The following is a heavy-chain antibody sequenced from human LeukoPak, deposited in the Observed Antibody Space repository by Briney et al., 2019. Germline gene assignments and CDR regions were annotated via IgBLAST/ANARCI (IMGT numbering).Heavy chain of an antibody. Sequence: SGPTLVNPTQTLTLTCTFSGFSLSTSGMRVSWIRQPPGKALEWLARIDWDDDEFYSTSLKARLTISKDTSKNQVVLTMTNMDPVDTATYYCARIPGYYGSYGMDDWGKGTTVTVSS. D-gene: IGHD3-10*01. CDR1: GFSLSTSGMR. V-gene: IGHV2-70*04. CDR3: ARIPGYYGSYGMDD. J-gene: IGHJ6*04. CDR2: IDWDDDE.